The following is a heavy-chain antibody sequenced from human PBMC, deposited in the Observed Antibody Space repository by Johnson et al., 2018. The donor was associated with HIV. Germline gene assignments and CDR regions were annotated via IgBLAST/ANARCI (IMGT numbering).Heavy chain of an antibody. J-gene: IGHJ3*02. CDR1: GFIFSSYG. V-gene: IGHV3-30*02. CDR3: AKEVWRGGIAVAIDAFDI. CDR2: IRYDGSNK. D-gene: IGHD6-19*01. Sequence: QVQLVESGGGVVQPGGSLRLSCAASGFIFSSYGMHWVRQAPGKGLEWVAFIRYDGSNKYFADSVKGRFTISRDNSNNTLYMQMNSLRGEDTAVYYCAKEVWRGGIAVAIDAFDIWGQGTMVTVSS.